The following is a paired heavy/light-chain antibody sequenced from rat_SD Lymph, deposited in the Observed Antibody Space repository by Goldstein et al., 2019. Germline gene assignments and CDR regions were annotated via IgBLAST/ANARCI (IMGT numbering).Heavy chain of an antibody. D-gene: IGHD1-2*01. V-gene: IGHV2-72*01. CDR1: GFSLTSNG. Sequence: QVQLEESGPGLMQPSETLSLTCTVSGFSLTSNGVGWVRQPLGKGLVWMGTIWAGGSTNYNSAVQSRLSISRDTSKSQVFLKMNSLQPEDTGTYYCARHEGQLDVMDAWGQGASVTVSS. J-gene: IGHJ4*01. CDR2: IWAGGST. CDR3: ARHEGQLDVMDA.
Light chain of an antibody. CDR2: YAS. CDR1: QNVYNY. J-gene: IGKJ2-3*01. V-gene: IGKV6S5*01. CDR3: QRLYNSPYT. Sequence: NIVMTQSPKSMSRSVGDRVTMNCKASQNVYNYIVWYQQKPGQSPKLLIYYASNRYNGVPDRFTGSGYGTDFTLTINSVQAEDAAFYYCQRLYNSPYTFGPGTKLELK.